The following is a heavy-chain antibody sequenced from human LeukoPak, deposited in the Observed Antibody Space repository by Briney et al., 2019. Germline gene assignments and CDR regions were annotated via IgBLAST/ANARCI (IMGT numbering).Heavy chain of an antibody. V-gene: IGHV4-39*01. Sequence: PSETLSLTCTVSGGSISSSSYYWGWIRQPPGKGLEWIGSIYYSGSTYYNPSLKSRVTISVDTSKNQFSLKLSSVTAADTAVYYCARHLAPYTYYDFWSGYYNNWFDPWGQGTLVTVSS. CDR1: GGSISSSSYY. CDR3: ARHLAPYTYYDFWSGYYNNWFDP. CDR2: IYYSGST. J-gene: IGHJ5*02. D-gene: IGHD3-3*01.